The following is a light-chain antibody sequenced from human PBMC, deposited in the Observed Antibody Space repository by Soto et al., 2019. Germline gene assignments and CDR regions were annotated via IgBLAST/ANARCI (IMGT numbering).Light chain of an antibody. Sequence: QSALTQPASVSGSPGQSITISCTGTSSDVGGYNYVSWYQQHSGKAPKLIIYEVSYRPSGISYRVSGSKSGNTASLTISGLRAEDEADYYCTSYTSSSTLLFGGGTKLTVL. CDR3: TSYTSSSTLL. V-gene: IGLV2-14*01. CDR2: EVS. CDR1: SSDVGGYNY. J-gene: IGLJ3*02.